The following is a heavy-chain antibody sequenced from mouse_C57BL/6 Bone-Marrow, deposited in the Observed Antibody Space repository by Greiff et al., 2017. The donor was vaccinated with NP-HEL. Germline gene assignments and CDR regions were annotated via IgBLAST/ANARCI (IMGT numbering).Heavy chain of an antibody. CDR3: TTSRAYAMDY. Sequence: EVQLQQSGAELVRPGASVKLSCTASGFNIKDDYMHWVKQRPEQGLEWIGWIDPENGDTEYASKFQGKATITADTSSNTAYLQLSSLTSEDTTVYYCTTSRAYAMDYWGQGTSVTVSS. V-gene: IGHV14-4*01. CDR2: IDPENGDT. D-gene: IGHD3-3*01. J-gene: IGHJ4*01. CDR1: GFNIKDDY.